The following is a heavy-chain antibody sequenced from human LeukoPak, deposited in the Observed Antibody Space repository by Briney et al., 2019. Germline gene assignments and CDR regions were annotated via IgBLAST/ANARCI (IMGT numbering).Heavy chain of an antibody. Sequence: ASVKVSCKASGYTFTGYHMHWVRQAPGQGLEWMGRINPNSGGTNYAQKFQGRVTMTRNTSISTAYMELSSLRSEDTAVYYCARGGETTDYYYGMDVWGQGTTVTVSS. J-gene: IGHJ6*02. V-gene: IGHV1-2*06. CDR3: ARGGETTDYYYGMDV. D-gene: IGHD4-11*01. CDR1: GYTFTGYH. CDR2: INPNSGGT.